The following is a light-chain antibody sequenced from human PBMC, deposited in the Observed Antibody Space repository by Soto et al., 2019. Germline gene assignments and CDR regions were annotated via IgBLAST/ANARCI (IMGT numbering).Light chain of an antibody. CDR1: TGAVTSGLY. CDR2: DTS. CDR3: FVVYGGAGV. Sequence: QAVVTQEPSLTVSPGGTVTLTCGSSTGAVTSGLYPCWFQQKPGQAPRTMIHDTSNKHSWTPARFSGSLIGGKAALTLSGAQPDDEADYYCFVVYGGAGVFGGGTKLTVL. J-gene: IGLJ3*02. V-gene: IGLV7-46*01.